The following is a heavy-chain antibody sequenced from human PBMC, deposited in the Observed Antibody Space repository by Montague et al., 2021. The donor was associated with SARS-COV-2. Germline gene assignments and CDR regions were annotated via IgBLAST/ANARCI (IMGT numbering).Heavy chain of an antibody. J-gene: IGHJ2*01. V-gene: IGHV4-59*11. CDR1: GGSISGHY. CDR3: AREFRIELWQGSWYFGH. D-gene: IGHD3-16*01. Sequence: SETLSLTCVVSGGSISGHYWCWIRQPPGKGLEWIGKFDHSGDTTYNPSLKSRATISLDTSKNQFALRLLSVTAADTAVYYCAREFRIELWQGSWYFGHWGRGTLVTVSS. CDR2: FDHSGDT.